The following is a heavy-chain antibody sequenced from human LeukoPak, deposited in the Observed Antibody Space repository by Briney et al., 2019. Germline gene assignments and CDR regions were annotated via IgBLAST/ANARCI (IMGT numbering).Heavy chain of an antibody. D-gene: IGHD3-22*01. V-gene: IGHV3-21*01. CDR3: ARGGVVTDSSGYYYLGY. CDR2: ISSSSTYI. J-gene: IGHJ4*02. CDR1: GFTFSSYS. Sequence: PGGSLRLSCAASGFTFSSYSMNWVRQAPGKGLEWVSSISSSSTYIYYADSVKGRFTISRDNAKNSLYLQMNSLRAEDTAVYYCARGGVVTDSSGYYYLGYSGQGTLVTVSS.